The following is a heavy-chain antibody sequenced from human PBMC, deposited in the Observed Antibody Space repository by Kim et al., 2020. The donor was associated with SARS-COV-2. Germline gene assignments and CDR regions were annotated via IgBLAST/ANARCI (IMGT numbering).Heavy chain of an antibody. J-gene: IGHJ4*02. Sequence: SETLSLTCAVYGGSFSGYYWSWIRQPPGKGLEWIGDINHSGSTIYNPSLKSRVTISVETSKNQFSLKLSSVTAADTALYYCARGEKQWLVSPTIYFDYWGQGTLVTVSS. CDR2: INHSGST. CDR3: ARGEKQWLVSPTIYFDY. V-gene: IGHV4-34*01. D-gene: IGHD6-19*01. CDR1: GGSFSGYY.